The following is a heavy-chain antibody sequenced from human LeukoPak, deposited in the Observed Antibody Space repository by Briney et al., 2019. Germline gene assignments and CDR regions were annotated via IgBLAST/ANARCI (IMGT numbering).Heavy chain of an antibody. Sequence: GGSLRLSCAASGFTFSSYGMHWVRQAPGKGLEWVAFIRYDGSNKYYADSVKGRFTISRDNSKNTLYLQMNSLRAEDTAVYYCAKDLRFSGYCSSTSCHDWGQGTLVTVSS. J-gene: IGHJ4*02. CDR2: IRYDGSNK. D-gene: IGHD2-2*03. CDR1: GFTFSSYG. CDR3: AKDLRFSGYCSSTSCHD. V-gene: IGHV3-30*02.